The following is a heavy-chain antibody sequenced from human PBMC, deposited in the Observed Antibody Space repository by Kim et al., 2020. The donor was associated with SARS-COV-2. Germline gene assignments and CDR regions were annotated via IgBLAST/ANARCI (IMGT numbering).Heavy chain of an antibody. V-gene: IGHV7-4-1*02. Sequence: ASVKVSCKASGYTFTSYAMNWVRQAPGQGLEWMGWINTNTGNPTYAQGFTGRFVFSLDTSVSTAYLQISSLKAEDTAVYYCAREDCSGGSCYFPEYFQHWGQGTLVTVSS. J-gene: IGHJ1*01. CDR2: INTNTGNP. CDR1: GYTFTSYA. CDR3: AREDCSGGSCYFPEYFQH. D-gene: IGHD2-15*01.